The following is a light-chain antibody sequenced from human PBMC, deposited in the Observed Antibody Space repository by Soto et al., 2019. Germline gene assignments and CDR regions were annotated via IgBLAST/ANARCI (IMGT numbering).Light chain of an antibody. V-gene: IGLV1-44*01. Sequence: VLTQPPSASGTPGQSVTISCSGGSSNMGTNTVSWYQHLPGTAPKLLIFRSYQRPSGVPDRFSGSKSGTSASLAISGLQSEDEADYYCAAWDDSLSGPVFGTGTKVTVL. CDR1: SSNMGTNT. J-gene: IGLJ1*01. CDR2: RSY. CDR3: AAWDDSLSGPV.